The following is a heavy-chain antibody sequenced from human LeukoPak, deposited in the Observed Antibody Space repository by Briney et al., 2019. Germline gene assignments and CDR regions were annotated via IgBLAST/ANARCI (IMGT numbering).Heavy chain of an antibody. D-gene: IGHD4-17*01. CDR3: ARGIESYGDYGY. CDR2: MYNSGST. Sequence: PSETLSLTSTVSGGSISGYYWSWIRHPPGKGLEWLAYMYNSGSTNYNPSLKSRVTISIDTSKNQFSLKLSSLTAADTAIYYCARGIESYGDYGYWGQGILVTVSS. J-gene: IGHJ4*02. V-gene: IGHV4-59*01. CDR1: GGSISGYY.